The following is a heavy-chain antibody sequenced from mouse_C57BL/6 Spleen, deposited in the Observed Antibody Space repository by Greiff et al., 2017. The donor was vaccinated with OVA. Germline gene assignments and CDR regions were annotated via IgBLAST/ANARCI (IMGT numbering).Heavy chain of an antibody. J-gene: IGHJ1*03. CDR3: AREEGDYDFWYFDV. D-gene: IGHD2-4*01. V-gene: IGHV1-81*01. CDR1: GYTFTSYG. CDR2: IYPRSGNT. Sequence: QVQLQQSGAELARPGASVKLSCKASGYTFTSYGISWVKQRTGQGLEWIGEIYPRSGNTYYNEKFKGKATLTADKSSSTAYMELRSLTSEDSAVYFCAREEGDYDFWYFDVWGTGTTVTVSS.